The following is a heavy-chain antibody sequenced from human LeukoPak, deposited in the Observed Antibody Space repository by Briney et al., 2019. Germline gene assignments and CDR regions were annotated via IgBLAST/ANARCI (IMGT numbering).Heavy chain of an antibody. Sequence: PSETLSLTCTVSGNSISSYYWSWIRQPAGKGLEWIGRIYTSGSTNYNPSLKSRVTMPVDTSKNQFSLNLSSVTAADTAVYYCARETTGLARYFDYWGQGTLVTVSS. V-gene: IGHV4-4*07. CDR3: ARETTGLARYFDY. D-gene: IGHD4-11*01. CDR2: IYTSGST. J-gene: IGHJ4*02. CDR1: GNSISSYY.